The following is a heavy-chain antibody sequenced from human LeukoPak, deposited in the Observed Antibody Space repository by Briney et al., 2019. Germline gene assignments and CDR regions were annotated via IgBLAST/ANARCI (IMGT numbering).Heavy chain of an antibody. Sequence: GASVKVSCKASGYTFTSYAMNWVRQAPGQGLEWMGWINANTGNPTYAQGFTGRFVFSLVTSVSTAYLQISSLKAEDTAVYYCARDDSNYVRSYYGMDVWAKGPRSPSP. CDR1: GYTFTSYA. CDR3: ARDDSNYVRSYYGMDV. J-gene: IGHJ6*02. D-gene: IGHD4-11*01. CDR2: INANTGNP. V-gene: IGHV7-4-1*02.